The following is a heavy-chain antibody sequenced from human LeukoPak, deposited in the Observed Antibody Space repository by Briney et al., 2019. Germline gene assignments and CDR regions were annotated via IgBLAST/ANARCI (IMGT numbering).Heavy chain of an antibody. CDR3: ARGFPSIRGIYYFDY. CDR2: INPSGST. D-gene: IGHD2-8*02. CDR1: GGSFSGYY. V-gene: IGHV4-34*01. Sequence: SETMSPTCAVYGGSFSGYYCSWIRQPPGKGLEWIGEINPSGSTNYNPTLKTRVTISVNTSKEQFSLKLSSVAAAATARYSCARGFPSIRGIYYFDYWGEGPLVSVSS. J-gene: IGHJ4*02.